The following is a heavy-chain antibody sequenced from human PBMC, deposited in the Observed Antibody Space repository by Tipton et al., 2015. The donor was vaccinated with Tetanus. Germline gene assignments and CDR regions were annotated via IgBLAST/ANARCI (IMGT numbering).Heavy chain of an antibody. V-gene: IGHV4-34*01. CDR1: GGSISGYY. CDR3: ARAEAVFGVVIRFGWVDP. J-gene: IGHJ5*02. D-gene: IGHD3-3*01. CDR2: INHSGST. Sequence: TLSLTCTISGGSISGYYWSWIRQPPGKGLEWIGEINHSGSTNYNPSLKSRVTISVDTSKNQFSLRLSSVTAADTAVYYCARAEAVFGVVIRFGWVDPWGQGTLVTVSS.